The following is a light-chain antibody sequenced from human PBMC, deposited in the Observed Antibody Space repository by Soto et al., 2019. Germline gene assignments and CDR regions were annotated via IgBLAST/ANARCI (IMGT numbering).Light chain of an antibody. J-gene: IGLJ1*01. V-gene: IGLV2-8*01. CDR1: NSDVGGYNY. CDR2: EVT. Sequence: QSALTQPPSASGSPGQSVTISCTGSNSDVGGYNYVSWLQQYPGKTPKLIIYEVTKRPSGVPDRFSGSKSGNTASLTVSGLQAEDEADYFCTSYAGSDNFYVFGSGTKLTVL. CDR3: TSYAGSDNFYV.